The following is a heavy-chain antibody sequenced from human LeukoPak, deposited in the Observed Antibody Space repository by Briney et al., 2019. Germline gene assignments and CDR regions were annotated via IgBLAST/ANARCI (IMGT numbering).Heavy chain of an antibody. J-gene: IGHJ4*01. CDR2: IIPIFGTA. V-gene: IGHV1-69*06. Sequence: ASVKVSCKASGGTFSSYAISWVRQAPGQGLEWMGRIIPIFGTANYAQKFQGRVTITADKSTSTAYMELSSLRSEDTAVYYCARSRLRLGDLSLLIDYWGHGTLVTVSS. CDR1: GGTFSSYA. D-gene: IGHD3-16*02. CDR3: ARSRLRLGDLSLLIDY.